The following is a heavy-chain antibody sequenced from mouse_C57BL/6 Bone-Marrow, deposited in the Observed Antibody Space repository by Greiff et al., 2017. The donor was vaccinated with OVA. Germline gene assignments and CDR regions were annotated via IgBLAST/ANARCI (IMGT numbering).Heavy chain of an antibody. V-gene: IGHV7-1*01. Sequence: EVKLVESGGGLVQSGRSLRLSCATSGFTFSDFYMEWVRQAPGKGLEWIAASRNKANDYTTEYSASVKGRFIVSRDTSQSILYLQMNALRAEDTAIYYCARVPGRFYAMDYWGQGTSVTVSS. CDR1: GFTFSDFY. CDR3: ARVPGRFYAMDY. CDR2: SRNKANDYTT. J-gene: IGHJ4*01.